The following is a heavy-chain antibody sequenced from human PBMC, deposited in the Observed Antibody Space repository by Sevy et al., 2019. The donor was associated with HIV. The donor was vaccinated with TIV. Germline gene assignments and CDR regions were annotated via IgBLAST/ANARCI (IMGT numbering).Heavy chain of an antibody. D-gene: IGHD2-21*01. CDR2: ISWNSRNI. Sequence: GGSLRLSCAASGFPFNDHAMHWVRQVPGKGLEWVSGISWNSRNIGYADSVKGRFTISRDNARNLVYLDMNSLRPEDTGFYYCDKDINRCCDGVNCYSYYYYFYGLDVWGQGTTVTVSS. V-gene: IGHV3-9*01. J-gene: IGHJ6*02. CDR1: GFPFNDHA. CDR3: DKDINRCCDGVNCYSYYYYFYGLDV.